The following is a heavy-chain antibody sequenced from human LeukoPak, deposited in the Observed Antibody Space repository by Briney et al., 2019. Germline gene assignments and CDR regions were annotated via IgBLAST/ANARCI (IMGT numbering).Heavy chain of an antibody. CDR2: ITSSGSAI. CDR3: ASDIVATSGDY. D-gene: IGHD5-12*01. Sequence: GGSLRLSCAASGSTFSDYYMSWIRQAPGKALEWVAYITSSGSAIYYADSVKGRFTISRDNAKNSLYLQMNGLTADDTAIYYCASDIVATSGDYWGQGTLVTVSS. V-gene: IGHV3-11*01. J-gene: IGHJ4*02. CDR1: GSTFSDYY.